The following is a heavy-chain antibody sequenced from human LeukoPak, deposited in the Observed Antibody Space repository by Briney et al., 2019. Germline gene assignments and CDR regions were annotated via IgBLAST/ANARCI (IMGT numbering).Heavy chain of an antibody. CDR3: ASRYYGSGSRYGMDV. CDR2: INPNSGGT. CDR1: GYTFTGYY. Sequence: ASVTVSCKASGYTFTGYYMHWVRQAPGQGLEWMGWINPNSGGTNYAQKFQGRVTMTRDTSISTAYMELSRLRSDDTAVYYCASRYYGSGSRYGMDVWGQGTTVTVSS. J-gene: IGHJ6*02. D-gene: IGHD3-10*01. V-gene: IGHV1-2*02.